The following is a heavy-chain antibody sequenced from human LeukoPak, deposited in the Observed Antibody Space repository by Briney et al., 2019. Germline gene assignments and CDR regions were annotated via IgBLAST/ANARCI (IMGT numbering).Heavy chain of an antibody. Sequence: GGSLRLSCAASGFTFSSYWMHWVRQAPGKGLEYVSAISSDGGGTYYADSVKGRFTISRDNSKNTLYLQMTSLRAEDTAMYYCVRGYSSSSGSYWGQGTLVTVSS. CDR1: GFTFSSYW. CDR3: VRGYSSSSGSY. CDR2: ISSDGGGT. J-gene: IGHJ4*02. V-gene: IGHV3-64D*09. D-gene: IGHD6-6*01.